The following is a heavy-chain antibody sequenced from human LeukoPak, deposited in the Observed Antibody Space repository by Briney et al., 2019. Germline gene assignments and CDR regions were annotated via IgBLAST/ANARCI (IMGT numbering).Heavy chain of an antibody. CDR2: ISAYNGIT. CDR3: ARDWSGSGNSGRALDI. V-gene: IGHV1-18*01. Sequence: ASVKVSCKASGYTFTNFGISWVRQAPGQGLEWMGWISAYNGITNYAQNLQGRVTMTTDTSTTTAYMELRSLRSDDTAVYYCARDWSGSGNSGRALDIWGQGTMVTVSS. J-gene: IGHJ3*02. D-gene: IGHD4-23*01. CDR1: GYTFTNFG.